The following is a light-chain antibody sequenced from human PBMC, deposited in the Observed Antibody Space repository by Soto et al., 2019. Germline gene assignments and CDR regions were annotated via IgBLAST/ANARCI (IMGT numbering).Light chain of an antibody. Sequence: QSVLTQPPSVSGAPGQRVTISCTGASSNVGPGDAVHWYQQIPGTAPKLLISGHNNRPSGVPDRFFGSKSGTSASLTIIGLQAEDEADYYCQSYDSSLSGSGVFGGGTKLTVL. J-gene: IGLJ3*02. V-gene: IGLV1-40*01. CDR1: SSNVGPGDA. CDR2: GHN. CDR3: QSYDSSLSGSGV.